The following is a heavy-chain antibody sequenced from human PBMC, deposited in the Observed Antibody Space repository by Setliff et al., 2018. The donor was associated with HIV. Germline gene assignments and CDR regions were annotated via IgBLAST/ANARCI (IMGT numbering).Heavy chain of an antibody. CDR2: INHSGST. J-gene: IGHJ3*02. V-gene: IGHV4-34*01. CDR1: GGSFSGYY. Sequence: PSETLSLTCAVYGGSFSGYYWSWIRQPPGKGLEWIGEINHSGSTNYNPSLKSRVTISVDTSKNQFSLKLSSVTAADTAVYYCARMGLQWAPDAFDIWGQGTMVTVS. D-gene: IGHD4-4*01. CDR3: ARMGLQWAPDAFDI.